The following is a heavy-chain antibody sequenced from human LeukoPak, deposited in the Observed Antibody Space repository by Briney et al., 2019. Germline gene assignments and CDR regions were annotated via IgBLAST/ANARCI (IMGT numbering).Heavy chain of an antibody. D-gene: IGHD6-13*01. CDR2: IYYSGST. Sequence: SETLSLTCTVSGGSISSSSYYWGWIRQPPGKGLEWIGSIYYSGSTYYNPSLKSRVTISVDTSKNQFSLKLSSVTAADTAVYYCAKDLGISWYNGADYWGQGTLVTVSS. CDR1: GGSISSSSYY. V-gene: IGHV4-39*02. J-gene: IGHJ4*02. CDR3: AKDLGISWYNGADY.